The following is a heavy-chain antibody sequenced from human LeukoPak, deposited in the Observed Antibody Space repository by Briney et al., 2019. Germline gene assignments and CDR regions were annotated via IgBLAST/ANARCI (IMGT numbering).Heavy chain of an antibody. V-gene: IGHV1-46*01. D-gene: IGHD1-14*01. CDR2: INPTTGST. J-gene: IGHJ3*02. CDR3: AKDLNPQSIGMRAFDI. CDR1: GYTFTNFY. Sequence: ASVKVSCKASGYTFTNFYLHWVRQAPGQGLEWMGIINPTTGSTTYAQKLQGRVTMTRDMSTSTVYMELSSLRSEDTAVYFCAKDLNPQSIGMRAFDIWGQGTMVTASS.